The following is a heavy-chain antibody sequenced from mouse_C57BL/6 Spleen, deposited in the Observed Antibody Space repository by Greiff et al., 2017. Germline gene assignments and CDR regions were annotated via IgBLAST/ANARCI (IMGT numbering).Heavy chain of an antibody. CDR3: ARSLYYYGSSSYYAMDY. J-gene: IGHJ4*01. D-gene: IGHD1-1*01. Sequence: EVQGVESGPGLAKPSQTLSLTCPVTGYSITSDYWNWIRKFTGNKLEYMGYISYSGSTYYNPSPKSRISITRDTSKNQYYLHLNSVTTEDTATYYCARSLYYYGSSSYYAMDYWGQGTSVTVSS. V-gene: IGHV3-8*01. CDR1: GYSITSDY. CDR2: ISYSGST.